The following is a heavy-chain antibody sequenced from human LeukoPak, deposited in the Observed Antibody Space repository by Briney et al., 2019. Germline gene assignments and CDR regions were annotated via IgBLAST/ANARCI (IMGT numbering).Heavy chain of an antibody. CDR3: ARAAIAVAGDYHYHYMDI. J-gene: IGHJ6*03. CDR1: GYTFTGHY. V-gene: IGHV1-2*02. CDR2: IYPTSGDI. D-gene: IGHD6-19*01. Sequence: ASVKVSCKASGYTFTGHYMHWVRQAPGQGLEWMGWIYPTSGDIDYSHIFEARGTMTRDTSISTAYMELSSLTYDDTAVYYCARAAIAVAGDYHYHYMDIWGKGTTVTVSS.